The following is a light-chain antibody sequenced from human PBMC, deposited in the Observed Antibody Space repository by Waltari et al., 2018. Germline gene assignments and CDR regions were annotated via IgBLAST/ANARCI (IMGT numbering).Light chain of an antibody. Sequence: VLTQSPATLSLYPGEPATLACRASQSVHNYLAWYQQKPGQAPRLLIFDTSNRATGIPARFSGSGFGTDFSLTISSLEPEDSAVYYCQQRRSWPLTFGGGTKVEIK. CDR2: DTS. CDR1: QSVHNY. J-gene: IGKJ4*01. CDR3: QQRRSWPLT. V-gene: IGKV3-11*01.